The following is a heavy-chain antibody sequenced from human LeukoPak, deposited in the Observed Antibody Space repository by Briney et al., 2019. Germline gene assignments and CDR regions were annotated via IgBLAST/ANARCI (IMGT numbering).Heavy chain of an antibody. CDR2: ISTNGGST. CDR3: SVMHRYYDGSGYWVQ. CDR1: GFTFSSYA. Sequence: PGGSLRLSCDASGFTFSSYAMSWVRQAPGKGLEWVSGISTNGGSTSYADSVKGPITISRDNTRNMLYMEMNSLRDEDTAVYYCSVMHRYYDGSGYWVQWGQGTLVTVSS. D-gene: IGHD3-22*01. J-gene: IGHJ4*02. V-gene: IGHV3-23*01.